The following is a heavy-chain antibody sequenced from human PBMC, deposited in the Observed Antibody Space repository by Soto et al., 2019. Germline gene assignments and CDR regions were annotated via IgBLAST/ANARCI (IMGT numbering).Heavy chain of an antibody. CDR2: IWYDGSNK. D-gene: IGHD3-22*01. CDR1: GFTFSSYG. V-gene: IGHV3-33*01. CDR3: ARDFYYYDSSGYYFDY. Sequence: ESGGGVVQPGRSLRLSCAASGFTFSSYGMHWVRQAPGTGLEWVAVIWYDGSNKYYADSVKGRFTISRDNSKNTLYLQMNSLRAEDTAVYYCARDFYYYDSSGYYFDYWGQGTLVTVSS. J-gene: IGHJ4*02.